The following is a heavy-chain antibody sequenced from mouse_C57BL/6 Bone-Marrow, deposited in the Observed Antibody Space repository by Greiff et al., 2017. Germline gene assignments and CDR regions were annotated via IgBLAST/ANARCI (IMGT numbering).Heavy chain of an antibody. Sequence: EVMLVESGGGLVKPGGSLKLSCAASGFTFSSYAMSWVRQTPEKRLEWVATISDGGSYTYYPDNVKGRFTISRDNAKNNLYLQMSHLKSEDTAMYYCARGGTTRGFDYWGQGTTLTVSS. CDR3: ARGGTTRGFDY. CDR2: ISDGGSYT. J-gene: IGHJ2*01. D-gene: IGHD1-1*01. V-gene: IGHV5-4*03. CDR1: GFTFSSYA.